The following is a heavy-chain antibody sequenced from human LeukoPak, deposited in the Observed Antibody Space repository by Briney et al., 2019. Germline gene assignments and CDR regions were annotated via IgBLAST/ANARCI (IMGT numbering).Heavy chain of an antibody. V-gene: IGHV3-23*01. D-gene: IGHD1-14*01. CDR3: AKQEAWDLGGRNRDFDY. J-gene: IGHJ4*02. CDR2: ISGSGGST. CDR1: GFTFSSYA. Sequence: PGGSLRLSCAASGFTFSSYAMSWVRQAPGKGLEWVSAISGSGGSTYYADSVKGRFTISRDNSKNTLYLQMNSLRAEDTAVYYCAKQEAWDLGGRNRDFDYWGQGTLVTVSS.